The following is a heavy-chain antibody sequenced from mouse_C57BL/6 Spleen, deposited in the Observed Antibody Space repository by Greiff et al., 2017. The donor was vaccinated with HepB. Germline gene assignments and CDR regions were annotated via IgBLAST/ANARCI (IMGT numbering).Heavy chain of an antibody. D-gene: IGHD1-1*01. CDR2: IDPEDGET. CDR3: ASRRYYGSSGSWYFDV. J-gene: IGHJ1*03. Sequence: VQLQQSGAELVKPGASVKLSCTASGFNIKDYYMHWVKQRTEQGLEWIGRIDPEDGETKYAPKFQGKATITADTSSNTAYLQLSSLTSEDTAVYYCASRRYYGSSGSWYFDVWGTGTTVTVSS. CDR1: GFNIKDYY. V-gene: IGHV14-2*01.